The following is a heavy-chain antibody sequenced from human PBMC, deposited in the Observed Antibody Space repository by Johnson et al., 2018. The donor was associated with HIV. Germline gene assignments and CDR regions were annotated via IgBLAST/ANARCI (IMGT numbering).Heavy chain of an antibody. V-gene: IGHV3-33*06. J-gene: IGHJ3*02. CDR2: ISFDGSNK. CDR3: AKEDSWRRAFDI. D-gene: IGHD3-3*01. CDR1: GLTFSNYG. Sequence: QVQLVESGGGVVQPGGSLRLSCAASGLTFSNYGSHWVRQATGKGLEWVAVISFDGSNKYYAESVKGRFTISRDNSKNTLYLQMNSLRPEDTAVYYCAKEDSWRRAFDIWGLGTKVTVSS.